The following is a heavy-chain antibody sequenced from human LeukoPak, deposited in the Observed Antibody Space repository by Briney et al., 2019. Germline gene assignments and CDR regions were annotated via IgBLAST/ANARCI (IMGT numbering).Heavy chain of an antibody. CDR3: AKGSTDVYGSGSYRPYYYYMDV. CDR2: ISSSSSTI. Sequence: GGSLRLSCAASGFTFSSYSMNWVRQAPGKGLEWVSYISSSSSTIYYADSVKGRFTISRDNAKNTLYLQMNSLRAEDTAVYYCAKGSTDVYGSGSYRPYYYYMDVWGKGTTVTISS. V-gene: IGHV3-48*01. J-gene: IGHJ6*03. D-gene: IGHD3-10*01. CDR1: GFTFSSYS.